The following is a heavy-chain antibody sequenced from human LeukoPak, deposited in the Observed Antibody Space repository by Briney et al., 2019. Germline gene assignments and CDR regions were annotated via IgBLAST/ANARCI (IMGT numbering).Heavy chain of an antibody. CDR2: ISAYNGNT. J-gene: IGHJ4*02. Sequence: ASVKVSCKASGYTFTGYYMHWVRQAPGQGLEWMGWISAYNGNTNYAQKLQGRVTMTTDTSTSTAYMELRSLRSDDTAVYYCAREKQYYYDSSGYMPLDYWGQGTLVTVSS. CDR1: GYTFTGYY. CDR3: AREKQYYYDSSGYMPLDY. V-gene: IGHV1-18*04. D-gene: IGHD3-22*01.